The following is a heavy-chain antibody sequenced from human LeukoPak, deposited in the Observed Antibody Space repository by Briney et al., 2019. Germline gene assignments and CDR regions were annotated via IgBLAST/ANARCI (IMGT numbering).Heavy chain of an antibody. Sequence: GGSLRLSCAASGFTFNNYAMSWVRQAPGKGLEWVSAISGSGGSTYYADSVKGRFTISRDNSKNTLYLQMNTLRAEDTAVYYCAKPADMITMIVVVINFDSWGQGTLVTVPS. CDR1: GFTFNNYA. V-gene: IGHV3-23*01. CDR2: ISGSGGST. D-gene: IGHD3-22*01. J-gene: IGHJ4*02. CDR3: AKPADMITMIVVVINFDS.